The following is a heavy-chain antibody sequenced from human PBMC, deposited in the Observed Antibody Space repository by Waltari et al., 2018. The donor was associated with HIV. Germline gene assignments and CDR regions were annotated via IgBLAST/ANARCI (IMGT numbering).Heavy chain of an antibody. V-gene: IGHV1-2*07. Sequence: QVQLVQSGAEVKKPGASVKVSCKASGYLFTGSYIHWVRQAPGQGLEWMGWINPNSGETNYDHKVQGRVTMTRDTSINTAYMDLSSLGSHDTAVYYCARVLRALGYTASATLDYWGQGTLVTVSS. CDR3: ARVLRALGYTASATLDY. D-gene: IGHD2-15*01. CDR1: GYLFTGSY. J-gene: IGHJ4*02. CDR2: INPNSGET.